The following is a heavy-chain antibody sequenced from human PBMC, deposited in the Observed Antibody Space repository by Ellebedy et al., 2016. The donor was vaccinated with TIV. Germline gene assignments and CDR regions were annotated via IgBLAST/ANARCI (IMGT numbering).Heavy chain of an antibody. D-gene: IGHD2-15*01. J-gene: IGHJ5*02. CDR2: IKEDGSTK. CDR3: ARAIGAGDGT. CDR1: GFTFSNYW. V-gene: IGHV3-7*01. Sequence: GEPLKISXAASGFTFSNYWMHWVRQAPGKGLEWVANIKEDGSTKYYVDSVKGRFTISRDNAKNSLYLQMNSLRAEDTAVYYCARAIGAGDGTWGQGALVTVSS.